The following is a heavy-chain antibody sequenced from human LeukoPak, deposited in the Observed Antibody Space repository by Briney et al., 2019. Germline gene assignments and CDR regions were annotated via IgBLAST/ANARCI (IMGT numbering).Heavy chain of an antibody. CDR3: AREGIAAAGSPFDP. J-gene: IGHJ5*02. D-gene: IGHD6-13*01. Sequence: SETLSLTCTVSGGSISTSSTYYWGWIRQPPGKGLEWIGSIYYSGSTYYNPSLKSRVTISVDTSKNQFSLKLSSVTAADTAVYYCAREGIAAAGSPFDPWGQGTLVTVSS. CDR2: IYYSGST. CDR1: GGSISTSSTYY. V-gene: IGHV4-39*07.